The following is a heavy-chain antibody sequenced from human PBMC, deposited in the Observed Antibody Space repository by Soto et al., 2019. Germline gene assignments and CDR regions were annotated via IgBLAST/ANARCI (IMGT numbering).Heavy chain of an antibody. Sequence: VHLLESGGGWVQPGESLRLSCAASGFTFDSYAMIWVRQAPGKGLEWVSALSGSGGSTYYADSVKGRFTISRDNSKNTLYLQMNSLRAEDTAVYYCAREYGQWLVYYYYYMDVWGKGTTVTVSS. CDR1: GFTFDSYA. CDR2: LSGSGGST. J-gene: IGHJ6*03. V-gene: IGHV3-23*01. D-gene: IGHD6-19*01. CDR3: AREYGQWLVYYYYYMDV.